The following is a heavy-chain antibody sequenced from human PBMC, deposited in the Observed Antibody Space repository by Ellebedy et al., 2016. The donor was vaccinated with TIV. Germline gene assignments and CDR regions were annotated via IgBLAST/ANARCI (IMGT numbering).Heavy chain of an antibody. Sequence: PGGSLRLSCAASGFTFSNYVMSWVRQAPGKGLEWVSTISAGGGATYSADSVKGRFNISRDNSENTLYLQMNSLRAEDTAVYYCAKVGRRYYESSGDPWGQGSLVTVSS. CDR3: AKVGRRYYESSGDP. V-gene: IGHV3-23*01. J-gene: IGHJ5*02. CDR1: GFTFSNYV. D-gene: IGHD3-22*01. CDR2: ISAGGGAT.